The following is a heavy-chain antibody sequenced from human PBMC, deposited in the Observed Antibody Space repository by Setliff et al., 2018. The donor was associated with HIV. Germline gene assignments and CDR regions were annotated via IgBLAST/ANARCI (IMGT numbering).Heavy chain of an antibody. V-gene: IGHV3-15*01. Sequence: GGSLRLSCVTSGFTFNNAWMSWVRQSPGKGLEWVGRIKTKTEGGTIDYAAALEDRFTISRDDSKNTLYLQINSLKNEDTAFYFCTTDSRYFDYWGEGTLVTVSS. CDR3: TTDSRYFDY. J-gene: IGHJ4*02. CDR1: GFTFNNAW. D-gene: IGHD3-9*01. CDR2: IKTKTEGGTI.